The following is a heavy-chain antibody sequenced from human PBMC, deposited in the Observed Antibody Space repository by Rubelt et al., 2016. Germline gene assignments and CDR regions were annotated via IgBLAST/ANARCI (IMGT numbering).Heavy chain of an antibody. D-gene: IGHD5-18*01. CDR2: TQYSGST. CDR3: ASHPTALDIYYFAY. CDR1: GASISSRSYF. V-gene: IGHV4-39*01. Sequence: QLQLQESGPGLVNPSETLSLTCTVSGASISSRSYFWGWIRQPPGKGLEWIGSTQYSGSTYYNAVLKSRATRSVDTSKNQFSLKLSSVTAADTAVYYCASHPTALDIYYFAYWGQGTLVTVSS. J-gene: IGHJ4*02.